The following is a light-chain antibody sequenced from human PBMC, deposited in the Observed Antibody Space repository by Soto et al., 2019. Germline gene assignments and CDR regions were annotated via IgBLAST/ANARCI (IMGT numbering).Light chain of an antibody. Sequence: QSALTQPRSVSGSPGQSVTISCTGTSSDVGGYNYVSWYQQHPGKVPKFMIYEVNKRPSGVPDRFSGSKSGNTASLTVSGLQAEDEADYYCSSYAGSSNVFGTGTKLTVL. CDR2: EVN. V-gene: IGLV2-8*01. J-gene: IGLJ1*01. CDR1: SSDVGGYNY. CDR3: SSYAGSSNV.